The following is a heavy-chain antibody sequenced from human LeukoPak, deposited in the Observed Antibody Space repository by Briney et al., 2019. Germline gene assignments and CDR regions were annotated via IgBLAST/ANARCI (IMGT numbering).Heavy chain of an antibody. V-gene: IGHV4-38-2*02. Sequence: PSETLSLTCTVSGYSIGSGYFWGWVRLPPGLAPQWIGSIYYSGTKHYNPSLESRLTMSVDTSRNQLSLRLSSVTAADTALYYCARGLLGCHTVFDSWGQGTLVTVSS. CDR3: ARGLLGCHTVFDS. CDR2: IYYSGTK. J-gene: IGHJ4*02. CDR1: GYSIGSGYF. D-gene: IGHD2-21*02.